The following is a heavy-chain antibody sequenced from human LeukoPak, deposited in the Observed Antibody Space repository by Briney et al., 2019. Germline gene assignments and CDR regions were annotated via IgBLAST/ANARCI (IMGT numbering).Heavy chain of an antibody. V-gene: IGHV4-31*03. J-gene: IGHJ4*02. CDR1: GGSISSGGYY. CDR3: ARDSSIWLLDY. D-gene: IGHD5-18*01. CDR2: IYYSGST. Sequence: SETLSLTCTVSGGSISSGGYYWSWIRQHPGKGLEWIGYIYYSGSTYYNPSLKSRVTISVDTSKNQFSLKLSSVTAADTAVYYCARDSSIWLLDYWGQGTLVTVSS.